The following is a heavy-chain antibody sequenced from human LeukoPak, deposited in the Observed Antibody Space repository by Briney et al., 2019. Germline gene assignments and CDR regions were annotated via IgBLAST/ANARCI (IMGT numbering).Heavy chain of an antibody. J-gene: IGHJ4*02. CDR2: MNPNSGNT. D-gene: IGHD5-18*01. Sequence: ASVKVSCKASGYTFTSYDINWVRQATGQGLEWMGWMNPNSGNTGYAQKFQGRVTMTRNTSISTAYMELSSLRSEDTAVYYCARAVDTAMVGGYYIDYWGQGTLVTVSS. V-gene: IGHV1-8*01. CDR1: GYTFTSYD. CDR3: ARAVDTAMVGGYYIDY.